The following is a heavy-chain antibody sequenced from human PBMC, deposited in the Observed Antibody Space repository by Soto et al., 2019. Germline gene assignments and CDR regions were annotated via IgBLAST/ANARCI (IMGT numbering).Heavy chain of an antibody. CDR2: IYHSGST. J-gene: IGHJ4*02. CDR1: GGSISSSNW. V-gene: IGHV4-4*02. D-gene: IGHD5-12*01. Sequence: PSETLSLTCAVSGGSISSSNWWSWVRQPPGKGLEWIGEIYHSGSTNYNPSLKSRVTISVDTSKNQFSLKLSSVTAADTAVYYCAREGGYDPYYFDYWGQGTLVTVSS. CDR3: AREGGYDPYYFDY.